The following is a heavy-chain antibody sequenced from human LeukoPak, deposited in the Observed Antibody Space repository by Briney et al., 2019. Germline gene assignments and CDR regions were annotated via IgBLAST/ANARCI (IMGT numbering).Heavy chain of an antibody. V-gene: IGHV4-34*01. CDR3: ARGSRSYGQRRPFDY. D-gene: IGHD5-18*01. Sequence: SETLSLTCAVYGGSFSGYYWSWIRQPPGKGLEWIGEINHSGSTNYNPSLKSRVTISVDTSKNQFSLKLSSVTAADTAVYYCARGSRSYGQRRPFDYWGQGTLATVSS. J-gene: IGHJ4*02. CDR2: INHSGST. CDR1: GGSFSGYY.